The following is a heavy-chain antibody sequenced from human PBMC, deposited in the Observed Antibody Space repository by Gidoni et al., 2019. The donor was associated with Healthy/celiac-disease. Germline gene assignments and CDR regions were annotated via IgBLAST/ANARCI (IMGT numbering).Heavy chain of an antibody. V-gene: IGHV4-39*07. CDR3: ARKYDY. Sequence: QLPLQESGPDLVQPSETLSLTCTGSGASISSSSYYWGWIRQPPGKGLEWIGSIYYSGSTYYNPSLKSRVTISVDTSKNQVSLKLSSVTAADTAVYYCARKYDYWGQGTLVTVSS. J-gene: IGHJ4*02. CDR2: IYYSGST. CDR1: GASISSSSYY.